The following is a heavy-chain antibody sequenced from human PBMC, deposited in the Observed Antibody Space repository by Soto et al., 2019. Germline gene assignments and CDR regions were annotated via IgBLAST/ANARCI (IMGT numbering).Heavy chain of an antibody. V-gene: IGHV3-30*18. CDR2: ISYDGSNK. Sequence: QVQLVESGGGVVQPGRSLRLSCAASGFTFSSYGMHWVRQAPGKGLEWVAVISYDGSNKYYADSVKGRFTISRDNSENTLYLQMNSLRAEDTAVYYCAKETVDSSGYYPDYWGQGTLVTVSS. J-gene: IGHJ4*02. CDR3: AKETVDSSGYYPDY. CDR1: GFTFSSYG. D-gene: IGHD3-22*01.